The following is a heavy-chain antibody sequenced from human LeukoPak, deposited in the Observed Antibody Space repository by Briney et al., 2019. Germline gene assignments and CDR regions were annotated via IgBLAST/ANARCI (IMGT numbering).Heavy chain of an antibody. CDR1: GFTFGKYW. J-gene: IGHJ6*02. Sequence: GGSLRLSCVASGFTFGKYWMSWVRQAPGKGLEWVANIKLDGSEKNYVDSVKGRFTISRDNTKNSLYLQMNSLRAEDTAVYYCARDYDFWSGLPPPRFYGMDVWGQGTTVTVSS. V-gene: IGHV3-7*01. CDR3: ARDYDFWSGLPPPRFYGMDV. CDR2: IKLDGSEK. D-gene: IGHD3-3*01.